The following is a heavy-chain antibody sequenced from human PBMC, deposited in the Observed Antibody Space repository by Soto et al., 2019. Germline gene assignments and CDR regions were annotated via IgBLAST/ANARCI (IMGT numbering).Heavy chain of an antibody. CDR1: GYTFTGYA. J-gene: IGHJ4*02. CDR2: INAGNGNT. CDR3: ARAVAVPADFDY. Sequence: QVQLVQSGAEEKKPGASVKVSCKASGYTFTGYAMHWVRQAPGQRLEWMGWINAGNGNTKSSQKFQGIVTITRHTSASTAYIELSSLRSADTAVYYCARAVAVPADFDYWGPGTLVTVSS. V-gene: IGHV1-3*05. D-gene: IGHD6-19*01.